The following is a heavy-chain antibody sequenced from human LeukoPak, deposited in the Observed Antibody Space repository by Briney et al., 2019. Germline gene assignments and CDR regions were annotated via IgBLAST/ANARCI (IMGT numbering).Heavy chain of an antibody. Sequence: GGSLRLSCAASGFTVSSNYMSWVRQAPGKGLEWVSVIYSGGSAYYADSVKGRFTISRDNSKNTLYLQMNSLRAEDTAVYYCASWNYYYYYGMDVWRQGTTVTVSS. V-gene: IGHV3-53*01. CDR2: IYSGGSA. J-gene: IGHJ6*02. D-gene: IGHD1-1*01. CDR3: ASWNYYYYYGMDV. CDR1: GFTVSSNY.